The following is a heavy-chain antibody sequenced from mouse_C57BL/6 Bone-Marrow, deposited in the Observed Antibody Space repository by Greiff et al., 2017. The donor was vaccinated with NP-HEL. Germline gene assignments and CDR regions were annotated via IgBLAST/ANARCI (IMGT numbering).Heavy chain of an antibody. V-gene: IGHV3-8*01. D-gene: IGHD4-1*01. Sequence: ESGPGLAKPSQTLSLTCSVTGYSITSDYWNWIRKFPGNKLEYMGYISYSGSTYYNPSLKSRISITRDTSKNQYYPPLKSVTTEDTATYYFARCGNGDERGYWYFGGWGTGTTVTVAS. CDR1: GYSITSDY. J-gene: IGHJ1*03. CDR3: ARCGNGDERGYWYFGG. CDR2: ISYSGST.